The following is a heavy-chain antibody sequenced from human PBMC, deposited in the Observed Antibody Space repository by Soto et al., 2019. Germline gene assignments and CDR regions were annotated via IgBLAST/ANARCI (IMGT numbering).Heavy chain of an antibody. CDR3: ARESEDLTSNFDY. Sequence: PGGSLRLSCAASGFTFTRYSMNWVRQAPGKGLEWVSSISSTTNYIYYADSMKGRFTGSRDNAKNSVYLEMNSLSAEDTAVYYCARESEDLTSNFDYWGQGTLVTVS. V-gene: IGHV3-21*01. CDR2: ISSTTNYI. CDR1: GFTFTRYS. J-gene: IGHJ4*02.